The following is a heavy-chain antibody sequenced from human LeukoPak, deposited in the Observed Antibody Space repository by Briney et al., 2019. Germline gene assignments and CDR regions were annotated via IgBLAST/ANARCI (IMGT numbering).Heavy chain of an antibody. D-gene: IGHD1-26*01. V-gene: IGHV3-30*01. CDR1: GFTFSNYA. Sequence: GGSLRLSCAASGFTFSNYAIHWVRQAPGKGLEWVADLSYDGSSKYFADSVKGRFTIPRDTSKNTVYLQMNSLRPEDTAVYYCARSRASTRNYFDYWGQGTLVTVSS. CDR2: LSYDGSSK. CDR3: ARSRASTRNYFDY. J-gene: IGHJ4*01.